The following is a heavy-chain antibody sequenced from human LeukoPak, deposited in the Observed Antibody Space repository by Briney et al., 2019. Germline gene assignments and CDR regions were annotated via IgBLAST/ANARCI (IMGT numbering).Heavy chain of an antibody. CDR2: ISCSGGST. V-gene: IGHV3-23*01. CDR3: ANCMDNDWYFDL. D-gene: IGHD2-2*03. J-gene: IGHJ2*01. CDR1: GLTFSSYA. Sequence: GGSLRLSCAASGLTFSSYAMSWVRQAPGKGLEWVSAISCSGGSTYYADSVKGRFTISRDNSKNTLYLQMNSLRAEDTAVYYCANCMDNDWYFDLWGRGPLVTVSS.